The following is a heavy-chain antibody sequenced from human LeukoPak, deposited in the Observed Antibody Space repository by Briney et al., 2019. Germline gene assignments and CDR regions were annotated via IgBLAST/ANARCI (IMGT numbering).Heavy chain of an antibody. CDR3: MRQNSLTGTGFDY. D-gene: IGHD3-9*01. CDR2: IYYSGST. Sequence: SETLSLTCTVSGGSISSSSSYWGWIRQPPGKGLEWIGSIYYSGSTYYNPSLKSRVTISVDTSKSQFSLKLSSVTAADTAVYYCMRQNSLTGTGFDYWGQGTLVTVSS. V-gene: IGHV4-39*01. CDR1: GGSISSSSSY. J-gene: IGHJ4*02.